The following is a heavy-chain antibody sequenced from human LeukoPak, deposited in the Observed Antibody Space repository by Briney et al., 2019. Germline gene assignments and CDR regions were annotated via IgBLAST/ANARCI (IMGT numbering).Heavy chain of an antibody. Sequence: SVKISCKASGGTFSSYAISWVRQAPGQGLEWMGRIIPILGIANYAQKFQGRVTITADKSTSTAYMELSSLRSEDTAVYYCAGFGELSFDYWGQRTLVTVSS. CDR3: AGFGELSFDY. CDR1: GGTFSSYA. V-gene: IGHV1-69*04. J-gene: IGHJ4*02. CDR2: IIPILGIA. D-gene: IGHD3-10*01.